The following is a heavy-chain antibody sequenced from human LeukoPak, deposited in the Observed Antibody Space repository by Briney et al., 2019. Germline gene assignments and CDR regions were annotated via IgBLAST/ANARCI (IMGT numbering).Heavy chain of an antibody. D-gene: IGHD5/OR15-5a*01. CDR2: MYIDGNR. V-gene: IGHV3-53*01. Sequence: GGSLRLSCAASGFTFSSYSMNWVRQAPGKGLQWVSMMYIDGNRYYADSVKGRFTISRDNSKNTLFLQMDSLRADDTAVYYCARVHFYYMDIWGKGTTVTISS. J-gene: IGHJ6*03. CDR3: ARVHFYYMDI. CDR1: GFTFSSYS.